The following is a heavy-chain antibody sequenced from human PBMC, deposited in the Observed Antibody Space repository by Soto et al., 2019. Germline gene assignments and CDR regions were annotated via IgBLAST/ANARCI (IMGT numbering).Heavy chain of an antibody. Sequence: SETLSLTCTVSGGSISRYYWSWIRQPPGKGLEWIGYLYNSGSTIYNPSLKSRVTISVDTSKNQFSLKLSSVTAADTAVYYCAGVMDYYYGMDVWGQGTTVTVSS. J-gene: IGHJ6*02. CDR3: AGVMDYYYGMDV. CDR1: GGSISRYY. D-gene: IGHD2-21*01. CDR2: LYNSGST. V-gene: IGHV4-59*12.